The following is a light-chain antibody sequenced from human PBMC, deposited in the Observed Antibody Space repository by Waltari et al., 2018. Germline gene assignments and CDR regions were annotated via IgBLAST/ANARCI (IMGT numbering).Light chain of an antibody. Sequence: EIVLTQSPAILSFSPGERATLSCRASQSVGTYLAWYQQRPCQSPRLLIYDASYRATGIPAMFSGSGSETDFTLTISSLQPADXXVYYCQQRRSWPLTFGGGTRVQI. V-gene: IGKV3-11*01. CDR1: QSVGTY. J-gene: IGKJ4*01. CDR2: DAS. CDR3: QQRRSWPLT.